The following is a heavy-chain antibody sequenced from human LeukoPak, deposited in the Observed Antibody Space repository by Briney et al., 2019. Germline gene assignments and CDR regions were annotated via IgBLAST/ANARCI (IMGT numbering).Heavy chain of an antibody. CDR3: ARAGASNEFDY. Sequence: GGSLRLSCAASGFTSTSYGMHWVRQAPGKGLERVAVIWSDGSKTYYVDSVKGRFTISRDYSKNTLYLQMSSLRVEDTAVYYCARAGASNEFDYWGQGTLVTVSS. CDR2: IWSDGSKT. V-gene: IGHV3-33*01. D-gene: IGHD2-8*01. J-gene: IGHJ4*02. CDR1: GFTSTSYG.